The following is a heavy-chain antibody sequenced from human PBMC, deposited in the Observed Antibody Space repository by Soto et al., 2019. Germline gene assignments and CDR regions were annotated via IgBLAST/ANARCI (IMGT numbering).Heavy chain of an antibody. CDR2: ISYDGSNK. D-gene: IGHD3-16*02. V-gene: IGHV3-30*18. J-gene: IGHJ4*02. CDR3: AKIANQFGGVIVPFDY. Sequence: QVQLVESGGGVVQPGRSLRLSCAASGFTFSSYGMHWVRQAPGKGLEWVAVISYDGSNKYYADSVKGRFTISRDNSKNTLDLQMNSLRAEDTAVYYCAKIANQFGGVIVPFDYWGQGTLVTVSS. CDR1: GFTFSSYG.